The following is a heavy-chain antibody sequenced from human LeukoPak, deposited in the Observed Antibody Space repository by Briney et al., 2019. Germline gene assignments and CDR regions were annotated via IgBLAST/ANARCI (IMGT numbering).Heavy chain of an antibody. D-gene: IGHD2-2*01. CDR3: AKGRSGVSSAAINY. V-gene: IGHV3-23*01. J-gene: IGHJ4*02. CDR2: ISGSGDST. CDR1: GFTFSSYA. Sequence: GGSLRLSCAASGFTFSSYAMSWVRQAPGKGLEWVSTISGSGDSTYYADSVKGRLTISRDNSKNTLHLQMNSLRAEDTAVYSCAKGRSGVSSAAINYWDQGTLVTVSS.